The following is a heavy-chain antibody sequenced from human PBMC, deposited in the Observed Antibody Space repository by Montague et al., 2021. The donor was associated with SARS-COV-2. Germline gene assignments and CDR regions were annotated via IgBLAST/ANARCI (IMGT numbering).Heavy chain of an antibody. CDR1: GDSVSSSDHY. V-gene: IGHV4-39*01. Sequence: SETLSLTCKVSGDSVSSSDHYWGWIRQPPGKGLEWLGIVYYSGYTYYXPSVKGRVTISIDASKNQFSLKLNSLTATDTAIYHCARRRLREDYFDFWGQGTLLTVSS. J-gene: IGHJ4*02. CDR2: VYYSGYT. D-gene: IGHD4-17*01. CDR3: ARRRLREDYFDF.